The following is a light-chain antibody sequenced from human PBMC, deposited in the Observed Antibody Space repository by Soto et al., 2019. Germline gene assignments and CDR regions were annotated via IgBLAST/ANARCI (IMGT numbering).Light chain of an antibody. CDR2: DAS. V-gene: IGKV3-11*01. CDR1: QDISTY. CDR3: QQRTNWPG. Sequence: EIVLTQSPATLSLSPGDRATLSCRASQDISTYLAWYQQRPGQTPRLLIFDASNRATGIPARFSGGGSGTDFTLTISSLEPEDFAVYYCQQRTNWPGFGPGTKLDI. J-gene: IGKJ3*01.